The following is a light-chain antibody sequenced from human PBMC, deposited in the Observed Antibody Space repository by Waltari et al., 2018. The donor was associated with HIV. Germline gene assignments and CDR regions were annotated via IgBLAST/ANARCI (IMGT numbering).Light chain of an antibody. CDR3: QAWDSSTAV. V-gene: IGLV3-1*01. CDR1: KLGEKS. J-gene: IGLJ2*01. CDR2: EES. Sequence: SYEVTQPPSVSVAPGQKATITCSGDKLGEKSVSWYQVKPGQSPLLIIYEESKRPSEIPKRFFGSNSGNTATLTISGTQTVDEADYYCQAWDSSTAVFGGGTKLTVL.